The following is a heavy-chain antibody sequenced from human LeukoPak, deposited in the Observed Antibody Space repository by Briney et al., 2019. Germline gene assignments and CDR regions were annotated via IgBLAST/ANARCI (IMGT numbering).Heavy chain of an antibody. CDR3: ARVGWRYFDWLAP. CDR1: GHSISREYS. Sequence: SETLSLTCAVSGHSISREYSWGWIRQPPGKGLEWIGSINHSGGTYYNQSLKSRVTISRDTSKNQFSLNLNDVTAADTAVYYCARVGWRYFDWLAPWGQGTLVTVSS. V-gene: IGHV4-38-2*01. CDR2: INHSGGT. D-gene: IGHD3-9*01. J-gene: IGHJ5*02.